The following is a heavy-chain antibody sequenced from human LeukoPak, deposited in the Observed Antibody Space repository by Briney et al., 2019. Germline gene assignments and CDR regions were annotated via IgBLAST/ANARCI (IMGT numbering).Heavy chain of an antibody. J-gene: IGHJ4*02. D-gene: IGHD1-26*01. CDR2: ISDTGDTT. Sequence: GGSLRLSCAASGFTFNTYTMSWVRQAPGKRLEWVSVISDTGDTTYYADSVKGRFTISRDNSKSMLYLQMTSLRVEDTAVYYCAKDCFRWAFDYWGPGTLVTVSS. V-gene: IGHV3-23*01. CDR3: AKDCFRWAFDY. CDR1: GFTFNTYT.